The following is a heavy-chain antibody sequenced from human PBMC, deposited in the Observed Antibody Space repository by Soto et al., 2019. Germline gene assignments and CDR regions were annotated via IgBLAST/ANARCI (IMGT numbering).Heavy chain of an antibody. V-gene: IGHV4-4*07. CDR3: ARYSSNWFQTEGMDV. CDR1: GDSISTSY. Sequence: SETLSLTCSVSGDSISTSYWSWIRQPAGKGLEWIGRIDASGNTNYNPSLKSRVTMSVDTSKKQFSLTLTSVTAADTAVYYCARYSSNWFQTEGMDVWGQGTTVTVSS. CDR2: IDASGNT. D-gene: IGHD6-13*01. J-gene: IGHJ6*02.